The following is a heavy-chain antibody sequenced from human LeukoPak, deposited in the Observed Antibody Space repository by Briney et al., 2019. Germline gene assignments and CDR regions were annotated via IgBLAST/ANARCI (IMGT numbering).Heavy chain of an antibody. Sequence: PSATLSLTCAVYGGSFSGYYWSWIRQPPGKGLEWIGEINHSGSTNYNPSLKSRVTISVDTSKNQFSLKLSSVTAADTAVYYCARLLGYCSGGSCIWGQGTLVTVSS. CDR1: GGSFSGYY. D-gene: IGHD2-15*01. CDR3: ARLLGYCSGGSCI. CDR2: INHSGST. J-gene: IGHJ4*02. V-gene: IGHV4-34*01.